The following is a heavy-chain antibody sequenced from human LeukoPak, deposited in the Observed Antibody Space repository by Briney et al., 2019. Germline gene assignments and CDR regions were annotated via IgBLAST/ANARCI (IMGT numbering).Heavy chain of an antibody. J-gene: IGHJ3*02. Sequence: GGSLRLSCAASEFTFSNYAMHWVRQAPGKGLEWLALISYDGSIKYYADSVKGRFTISRDTSKNTLYLQMNSLRVGDTAVYYCARGIAAADRGAFDIWGQGTMVTVFS. CDR1: EFTFSNYA. CDR2: ISYDGSIK. V-gene: IGHV3-30-3*01. CDR3: ARGIAAADRGAFDI. D-gene: IGHD6-13*01.